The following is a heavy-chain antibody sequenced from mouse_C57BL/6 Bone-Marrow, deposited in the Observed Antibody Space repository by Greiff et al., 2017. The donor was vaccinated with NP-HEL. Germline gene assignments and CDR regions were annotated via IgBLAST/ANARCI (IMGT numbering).Heavy chain of an antibody. J-gene: IGHJ4*01. CDR3: ARGGSIYDGYYVAMDY. Sequence: QVQLQQPGAELVKPGASVKLSCKASGYTFTSYWMHWVKQRPGRGLEWIGRIDPNSGGTKYNEKLKSKATLTVDRPSSTAYMQLSSLTSEDSAVYYCARGGSIYDGYYVAMDYWGQGTSVTVSS. D-gene: IGHD2-3*01. V-gene: IGHV1-72*01. CDR1: GYTFTSYW. CDR2: IDPNSGGT.